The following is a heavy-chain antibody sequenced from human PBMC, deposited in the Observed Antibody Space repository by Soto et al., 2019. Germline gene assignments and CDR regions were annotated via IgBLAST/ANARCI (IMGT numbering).Heavy chain of an antibody. D-gene: IGHD4-17*01. CDR3: ARDDYGDHYYYGVDV. V-gene: IGHV4-34*01. CDR1: GGSFSGNY. Sequence: QVQLQQWGAGLLKPSETLSLTCAVYGGSFSGNYWNWIRQPPGKGLEWIGEIKHSGSTNYNPSLKSRVTISVDTSKNQFSLKLSSVTAADTAMYYCARDDYGDHYYYGVDVWGQGTTVTVSS. J-gene: IGHJ6*02. CDR2: IKHSGST.